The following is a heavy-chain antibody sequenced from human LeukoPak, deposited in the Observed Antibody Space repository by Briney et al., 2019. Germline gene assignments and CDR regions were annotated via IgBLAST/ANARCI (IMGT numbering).Heavy chain of an antibody. Sequence: SETLSLTCAVYDGSFSGSYWSWIRQPQGEGLEWSGEIKHSGSTNYNASLKRRVTISVETSKNQFSLKLSSVTAADTAVYYCARVYCSGGSCPERGMDVWGKGTTVTVSS. CDR1: DGSFSGSY. CDR3: ARVYCSGGSCPERGMDV. CDR2: IKHSGST. J-gene: IGHJ6*04. D-gene: IGHD2-15*01. V-gene: IGHV4-34*01.